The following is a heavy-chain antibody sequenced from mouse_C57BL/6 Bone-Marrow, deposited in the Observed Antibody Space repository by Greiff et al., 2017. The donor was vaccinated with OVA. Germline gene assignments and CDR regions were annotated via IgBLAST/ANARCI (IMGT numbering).Heavy chain of an antibody. CDR1: GFSFNTYA. V-gene: IGHV10-1*01. Sequence: EVQLVESGGGLVQPKGSLKLSCAASGFSFNTYAMNWVRQAPGKGLEWVARIRSKSNNYATYYADSVKDRFTISRDDSESMLYLQMNNLKTEDTAMYYCVRQTAQATLFAYWGQGTLVTVSA. J-gene: IGHJ3*01. D-gene: IGHD3-2*02. CDR2: IRSKSNNYAT. CDR3: VRQTAQATLFAY.